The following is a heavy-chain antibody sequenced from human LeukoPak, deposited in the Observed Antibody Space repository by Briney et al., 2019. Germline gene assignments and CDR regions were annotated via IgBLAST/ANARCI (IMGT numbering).Heavy chain of an antibody. CDR2: ICAYNGNT. D-gene: IGHD6-13*01. CDR3: VIAAAAGFWRFDY. Sequence: ASVKVSCKASGYTFTSYGISWVRQAPGQGLEWMGWICAYNGNTNYAQKLQGRVTMTTDTSTSTAYMELRSLRSDDTAVYYCVIAAAAGFWRFDYWGQGTLVTVSS. J-gene: IGHJ4*02. V-gene: IGHV1-18*04. CDR1: GYTFTSYG.